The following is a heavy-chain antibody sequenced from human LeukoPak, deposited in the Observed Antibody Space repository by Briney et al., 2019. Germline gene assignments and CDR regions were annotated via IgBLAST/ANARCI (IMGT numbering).Heavy chain of an antibody. D-gene: IGHD3-3*01. CDR1: GFTFSSYA. CDR3: AKELNPREYYDFWSGYLAPIDY. J-gene: IGHJ4*02. V-gene: IGHV3-23*01. Sequence: PGGSLRLSCAASGFTFSSYAMSWVRQAPGKGLEWVSAISGSGGSTYYADSVKGRFPISRDNSKNALYLQMNSLRAEDTAVYYCAKELNPREYYDFWSGYLAPIDYWGQGTLVTVSS. CDR2: ISGSGGST.